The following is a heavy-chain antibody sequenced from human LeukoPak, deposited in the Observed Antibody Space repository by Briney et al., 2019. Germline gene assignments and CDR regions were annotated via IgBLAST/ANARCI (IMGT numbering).Heavy chain of an antibody. J-gene: IGHJ4*02. CDR2: ISGSGGST. CDR3: AKEDYYYDSSGYHTAPDY. CDR1: GSTFSSYA. V-gene: IGHV3-23*01. D-gene: IGHD3-22*01. Sequence: PGGSPRLSCAASGSTFSSYAMSWVRQAPGKGLEWVSAISGSGGSTYYADSVKGRFTISRDNSKNTLYLQMNSLRAEDTAVYYCAKEDYYYDSSGYHTAPDYWGQGTLVTVSS.